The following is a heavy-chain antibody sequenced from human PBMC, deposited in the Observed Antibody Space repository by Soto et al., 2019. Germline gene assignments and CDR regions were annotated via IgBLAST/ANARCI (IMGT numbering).Heavy chain of an antibody. Sequence: QVQLQESGPGLVKPSQTLSLTCTVSGGSISSGGYYWSWIRQHPGKGLEWIGYIYYSGSTYYNPSLQSRVTVSVDTSKHQFSRKLSSVTAADPAVYYCARDRRSWYLKSPSINWFDPWGQGTLVTVSS. V-gene: IGHV4-31*03. CDR1: GGSISSGGYY. CDR2: IYYSGST. CDR3: ARDRRSWYLKSPSINWFDP. D-gene: IGHD6-13*01. J-gene: IGHJ5*02.